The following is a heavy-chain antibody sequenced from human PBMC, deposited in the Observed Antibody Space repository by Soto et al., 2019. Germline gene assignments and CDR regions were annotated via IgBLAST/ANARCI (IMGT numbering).Heavy chain of an antibody. CDR2: IKRTTDGGTT. V-gene: IGHV3-15*01. CDR1: GFTFSDAW. D-gene: IGHD3-22*01. CDR3: TTGLSSGYYYFDY. J-gene: IGHJ4*02. Sequence: QLVESGGGLVKPGESLRLSCAASGFTFSDAWMSWVRQAPGKGLEWVGRIKRTTDGGTTDYAAHVKGRFTISRDDSKDTLNLQMNSLKTEDTAVYYCTTGLSSGYYYFDYWGQGTLVTVSS.